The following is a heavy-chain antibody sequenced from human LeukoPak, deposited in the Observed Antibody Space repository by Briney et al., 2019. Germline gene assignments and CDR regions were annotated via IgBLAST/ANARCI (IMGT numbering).Heavy chain of an antibody. CDR2: IYYSGST. CDR1: GGSISSGDYY. J-gene: IGHJ4*02. CDR3: ARDPGTIPPYYFDY. V-gene: IGHV4-30-4*08. Sequence: SETLSLTCTVSGGSISSGDYYWSWIRQPPGKGLEWIGHIYYSGSTYYNPSLKSRVTISVDKSKNQFSLKLSSVTAADTAVYYCARDPGTIPPYYFDYWGQGILVTVSS. D-gene: IGHD3-10*01.